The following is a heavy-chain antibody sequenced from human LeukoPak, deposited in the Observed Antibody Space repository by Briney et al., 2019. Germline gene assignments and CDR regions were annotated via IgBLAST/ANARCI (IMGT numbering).Heavy chain of an antibody. D-gene: IGHD1-26*01. CDR1: GFTFSSYG. CDR2: ISYDGSNK. V-gene: IGHV3-30*12. J-gene: IGHJ4*02. CDR3: ARGKWEPLDY. Sequence: GGSLRLSCAASGFTFSSYGMHWVRQAPGKGLEWMAVISYDGSNKYYADSVKGRFTISRDNAKNSLYLQMNSLRAEDTAVYYCARGKWEPLDYWGQGTLVTVSS.